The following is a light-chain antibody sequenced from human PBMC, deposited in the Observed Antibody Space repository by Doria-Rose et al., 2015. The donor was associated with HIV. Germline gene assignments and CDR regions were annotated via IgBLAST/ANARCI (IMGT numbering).Light chain of an antibody. J-gene: IGKJ2*01. CDR2: KAS. CDR3: QQYNSYSPYT. Sequence: STLSASVGDRVTITCRASQSISSWLAWYQQKPGKAPNLLIYKASSLESGVPSRFSGSGSGTEFTLTISGLQPDDFATYYCQQYNSYSPYTFGQGTKLEIK. V-gene: IGKV1-5*03. CDR1: QSISSW.